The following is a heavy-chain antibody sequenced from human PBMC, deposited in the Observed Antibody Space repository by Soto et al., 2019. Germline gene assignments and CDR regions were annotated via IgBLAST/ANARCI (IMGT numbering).Heavy chain of an antibody. CDR1: GFTFSSYG. CDR2: IWYDGSNK. V-gene: IGHV3-33*01. J-gene: IGHJ4*02. CDR3: ARPPRDSPYYFDY. Sequence: QVQLVESGGGVVQPGRSLRLSCAASGFTFSSYGMHWVRQAPGKGLEWVAVIWYDGSNKYYADSVKGRFTISRDNSKNTLYLQMNSLRAEDTAVYYCARPPRDSPYYFDYWGQGTLVTVSS.